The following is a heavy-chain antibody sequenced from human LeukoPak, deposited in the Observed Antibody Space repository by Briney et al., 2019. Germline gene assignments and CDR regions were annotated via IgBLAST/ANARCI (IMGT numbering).Heavy chain of an antibody. V-gene: IGHV3-48*04. CDR1: GFTFSSYG. J-gene: IGHJ4*02. Sequence: GGSLRLSCAASGFTFSSYGMHWVRQAPGKGLEWVSYISSSGSTIYYADSVKGRFTISRDNAKNSLYLQMNSLRAEDTAVYYCARVPDYDSFWGQGTLVTVSS. CDR2: ISSSGSTI. CDR3: ARVPDYDSF. D-gene: IGHD3-22*01.